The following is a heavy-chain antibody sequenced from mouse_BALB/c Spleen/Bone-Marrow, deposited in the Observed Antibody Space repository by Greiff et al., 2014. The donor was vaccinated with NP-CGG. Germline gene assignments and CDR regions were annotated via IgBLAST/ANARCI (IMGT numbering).Heavy chain of an antibody. Sequence: EVQLVESGGGLVKPGGSLKLSCAASGFTFSSYAMSWVRQSPEKRLEWVAEISSGGSYTYYPDTVTGRFTISRDNAKNTLYLEMSSLRFEDTAMYYCAREGLRRRAAMDYWGQGTSVTVSS. V-gene: IGHV5-9-4*01. CDR1: GFTFSSYA. CDR2: ISSGGSYT. J-gene: IGHJ4*01. D-gene: IGHD2-4*01. CDR3: AREGLRRRAAMDY.